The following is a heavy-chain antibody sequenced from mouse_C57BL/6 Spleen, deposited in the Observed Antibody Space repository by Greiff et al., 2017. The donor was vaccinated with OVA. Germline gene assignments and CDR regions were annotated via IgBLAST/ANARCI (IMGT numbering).Heavy chain of an antibody. V-gene: IGHV5-17*01. CDR1: GFTFSDYG. Sequence: EVKLVESGGGLVKPGGSLKLSCAAFGFTFSDYGMHWVRQAPEKGLAWVAYISSGSSTIYYADTVKGRFTISRDNARNTLFLQMTSLRSEDTAMYDGARRGLRYGYWYFDVWGTGTTVTVAS. CDR2: ISSGSSTI. J-gene: IGHJ1*03. CDR3: ARRGLRYGYWYFDV. D-gene: IGHD1-1*01.